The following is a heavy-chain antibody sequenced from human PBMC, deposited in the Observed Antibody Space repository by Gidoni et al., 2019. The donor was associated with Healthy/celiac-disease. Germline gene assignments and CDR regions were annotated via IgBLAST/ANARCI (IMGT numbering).Heavy chain of an antibody. J-gene: IGHJ4*02. CDR2: ISWNSGSI. CDR1: GFTFDDYA. CDR3: ARRSYSGFDY. V-gene: IGHV3-9*01. Sequence: EVQLVESGGGLVQPGRSLRLSCAASGFTFDDYAMHWVRQAPGKGLEWVSGISWNSGSIGYADSVKGRFTISRDNAKNSLYLQMNSLRAEDTALYYCARRSYSGFDYWGQGTLVTVSS. D-gene: IGHD1-26*01.